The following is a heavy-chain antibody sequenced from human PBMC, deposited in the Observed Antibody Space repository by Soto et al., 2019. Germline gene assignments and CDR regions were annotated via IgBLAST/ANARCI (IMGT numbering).Heavy chain of an antibody. Sequence: SETLSLTCTVSGGSISSYYWSWIRQPPGKGLEWIGYIYYSGSTNYNPSLKRRVTISVDTSKNQFSLKLSSVTAADTAVCYCARLVTTGTLDYWGQGTLVTVSS. CDR3: ARLVTTGTLDY. D-gene: IGHD4-4*01. CDR1: GGSISSYY. J-gene: IGHJ4*02. V-gene: IGHV4-59*08. CDR2: IYYSGST.